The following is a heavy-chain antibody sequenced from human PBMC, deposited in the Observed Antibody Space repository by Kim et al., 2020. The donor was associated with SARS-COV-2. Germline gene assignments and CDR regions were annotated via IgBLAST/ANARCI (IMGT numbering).Heavy chain of an antibody. J-gene: IGHJ4*02. CDR1: GGSFSGYY. Sequence: SDTLSLTCAVYGGSFSGYYWSWIRQPPGKGLEWIGEINHSGSTNYNPSLKSRVTISVDTSKNQFSLKLSSVTAADTAVYYCARGHCSGGSCYADYWGQGTLVTVSS. V-gene: IGHV4-34*01. CDR2: INHSGST. D-gene: IGHD2-15*01. CDR3: ARGHCSGGSCYADY.